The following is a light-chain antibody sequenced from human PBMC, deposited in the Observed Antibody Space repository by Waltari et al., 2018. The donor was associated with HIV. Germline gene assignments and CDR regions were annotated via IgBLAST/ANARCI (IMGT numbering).Light chain of an antibody. CDR3: QQYKTWPLT. CDR2: GAS. V-gene: IGKV3-15*01. J-gene: IGKJ1*01. Sequence: ETVMTQSPDTLSVSPGGRATLSCRASQNVFSDLAWYHQKPGQPPRLLIFGASKRATGVPARFSGSGSGTEFTLTITSLQTEDYGLYHCQQYKTWPLTFGQGTRVEIK. CDR1: QNVFSD.